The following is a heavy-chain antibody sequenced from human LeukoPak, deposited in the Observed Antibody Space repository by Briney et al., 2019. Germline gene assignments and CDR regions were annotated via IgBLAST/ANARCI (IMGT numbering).Heavy chain of an antibody. Sequence: GGSLRLSCAASGFTFSSHDMNWVRQAPGKGLEWISYISSTGNTIYYVDSVQGRFTISRDNAKNSLYLQMNSLRAEDTAVYYCARGRYCSGHNCYFDYWGQGTLVTVSS. V-gene: IGHV3-48*03. CDR1: GFTFSSHD. CDR3: ARGRYCSGHNCYFDY. CDR2: ISSTGNTI. D-gene: IGHD2-15*01. J-gene: IGHJ4*02.